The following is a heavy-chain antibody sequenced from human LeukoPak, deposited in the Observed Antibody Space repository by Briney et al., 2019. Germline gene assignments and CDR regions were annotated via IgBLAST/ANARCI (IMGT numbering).Heavy chain of an antibody. CDR2: RSNDII. Sequence: GGSLRLSCAASGFTFSTFSMNWIRDAPGKGQEWISYRSNDIIRYADSVKGRFIISRDNAKNSLYLQMNSLRAEDTAVYYCARDLSWSFDYWGQGTLVTVSS. V-gene: IGHV3-48*01. CDR1: GFTFSTFS. D-gene: IGHD3-10*01. CDR3: ARDLSWSFDY. J-gene: IGHJ4*02.